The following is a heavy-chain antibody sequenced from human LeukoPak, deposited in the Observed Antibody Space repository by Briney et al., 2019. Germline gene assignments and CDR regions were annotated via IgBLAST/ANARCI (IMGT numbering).Heavy chain of an antibody. Sequence: PSETLSLTCTVSGGSISSGDYYWSWIRQPPGKGLEWIGYIYYSGSTYYNPSLKSRVTISVDTSKNQFSLKLSSVTAADTAVYYCARDASSSWDFDYWGQGTLVTVSS. J-gene: IGHJ4*02. V-gene: IGHV4-30-4*01. CDR2: IYYSGST. CDR3: ARDASSSWDFDY. CDR1: GGSISSGDYY. D-gene: IGHD6-13*01.